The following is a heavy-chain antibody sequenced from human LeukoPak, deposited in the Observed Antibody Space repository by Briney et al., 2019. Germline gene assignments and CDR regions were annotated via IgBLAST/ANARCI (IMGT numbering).Heavy chain of an antibody. D-gene: IGHD6-19*01. CDR1: GGTFSSYA. Sequence: SVKVSCKASGGTFSSYAISWVRQAPGQGLEWMGRIIPILGIANYAQKFQGRVTITADKSTSTAYMELSSLRSEDTAVYYCARGLIAVAGTFDYWGQGALVTVSS. CDR3: ARGLIAVAGTFDY. V-gene: IGHV1-69*04. CDR2: IIPILGIA. J-gene: IGHJ4*02.